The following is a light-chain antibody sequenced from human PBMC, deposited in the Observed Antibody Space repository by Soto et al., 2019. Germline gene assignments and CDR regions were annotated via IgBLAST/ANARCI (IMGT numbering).Light chain of an antibody. Sequence: DIQMTQSPSTLSASVGDRVTITCRASQSINSWLAWYQQKPGKAPKVLIYKASSLESGVPSRFSGNGSGTEFTLTISSLQPDDIATYYCQQYDSYPWTFGQGTKVEIK. CDR2: KAS. V-gene: IGKV1-5*03. CDR1: QSINSW. J-gene: IGKJ1*01. CDR3: QQYDSYPWT.